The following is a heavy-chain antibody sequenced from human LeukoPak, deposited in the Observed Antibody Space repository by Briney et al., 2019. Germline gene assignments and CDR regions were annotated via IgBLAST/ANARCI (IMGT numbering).Heavy chain of an antibody. V-gene: IGHV1-18*01. Sequence: ASVKVSCKASGYTFTSYGISWVRQAPGQGLEWMGWISAYNGNTNYAQKLQGRVTMTTDTSTSTAYMELRSLRSDDTAVYYCARDLRRAVAGTRVFDYWGQGTLVTVSS. CDR2: ISAYNGNT. J-gene: IGHJ4*02. D-gene: IGHD6-19*01. CDR1: GYTFTSYG. CDR3: ARDLRRAVAGTRVFDY.